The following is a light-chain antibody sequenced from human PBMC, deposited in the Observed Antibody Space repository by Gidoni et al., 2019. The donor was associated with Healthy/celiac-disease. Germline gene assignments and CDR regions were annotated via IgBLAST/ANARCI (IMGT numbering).Light chain of an antibody. CDR2: AAS. Sequence: DIQMTQSPSYLSASVGDRVTITCRASQSISIYLNWYQQKPGKAPKLLIYAASSLQSGVPSRFSGSGSGTDFTLTISSLQPEDFATYYCQQSYSTPYTFGQGTKLEIK. V-gene: IGKV1-39*01. CDR3: QQSYSTPYT. CDR1: QSISIY. J-gene: IGKJ2*01.